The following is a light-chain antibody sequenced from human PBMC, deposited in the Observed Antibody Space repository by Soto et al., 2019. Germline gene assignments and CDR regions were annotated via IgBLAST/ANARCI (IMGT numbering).Light chain of an antibody. Sequence: QSVLTQPPSVSGAPGQTVTISCAGTSSNIGSNYDVHWYQHLPGTAPKLLIFGYTNRPSGVPDRFSGSKSGNTASLTVSGLQAEDEADYYCSSYAGSNWVFGGGTKVTVL. J-gene: IGLJ3*02. CDR1: SSNIGSNYD. CDR3: SSYAGSNWV. CDR2: GYT. V-gene: IGLV1-40*01.